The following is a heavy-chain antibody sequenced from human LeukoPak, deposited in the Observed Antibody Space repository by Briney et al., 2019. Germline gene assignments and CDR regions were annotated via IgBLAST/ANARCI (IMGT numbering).Heavy chain of an antibody. CDR3: IRWIDSYGSGSYPSLDY. CDR2: IRSNSNTYAT. V-gene: IGHV3-73*01. J-gene: IGHJ4*02. CDR1: GFTFSGSA. Sequence: GGSLRLSCAASGFTFSGSAIHWVRQASGKGLEWVGRIRSNSNTYATAYGASVKGRFTISRDDSKNTAYLQMNSLKTEDTAVYYCIRWIDSYGSGSYPSLDYWGQGTLVIVSP. D-gene: IGHD3-10*01.